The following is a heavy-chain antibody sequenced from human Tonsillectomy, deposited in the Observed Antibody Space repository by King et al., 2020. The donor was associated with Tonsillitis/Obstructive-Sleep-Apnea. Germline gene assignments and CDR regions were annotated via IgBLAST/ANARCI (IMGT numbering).Heavy chain of an antibody. J-gene: IGHJ4*02. CDR1: GFTFSHYE. V-gene: IGHV3-48*03. CDR3: ARDGWGGGNSGDFDY. Sequence: VQLVESGGGLVQPGGSLRLSCAASGFTFSHYEMNWVRQAPGKGLEWVSYISSSGSSGYTIYYADSVKGRFTISRDNAKNSLYLQMNSLRAEDTAVYYCARDGWGGGNSGDFDYWGQGTLVTVSS. D-gene: IGHD4-23*01. CDR2: ISSSGSSGYTI.